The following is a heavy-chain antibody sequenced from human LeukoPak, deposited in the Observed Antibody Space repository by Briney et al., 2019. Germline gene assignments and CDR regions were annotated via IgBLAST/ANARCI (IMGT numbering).Heavy chain of an antibody. CDR2: IKQDGSEK. CDR1: GFTFSTSA. CDR3: ARELNGLDP. J-gene: IGHJ5*02. Sequence: GGSLRLSCVVSGFTFSTSAMSWVRQAPGKGLEWVANIKQDGSEKYYVDSVKGRFTISRDNAKNSLYLQMNRLRAEDTAVYSCARELNGLDPWGQGTLVTVSS. V-gene: IGHV3-7*01. D-gene: IGHD2-8*01.